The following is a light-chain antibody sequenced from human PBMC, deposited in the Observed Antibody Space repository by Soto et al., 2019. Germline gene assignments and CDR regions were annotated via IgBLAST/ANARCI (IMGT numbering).Light chain of an antibody. V-gene: IGLV2-14*01. CDR1: SSDVGGYNY. CDR2: EVN. CDR3: NSYTSRYTFV. Sequence: QSVLTQPASVSGSPGQSITISCTGTSSDVGGYNYVSWYQQHPGKAPKLMIYEVNNRPSEVSNRFSGSKSGNTASLTISGLQPEDEADYYCNSYTSRYTFVLGTGTKVNVL. J-gene: IGLJ1*01.